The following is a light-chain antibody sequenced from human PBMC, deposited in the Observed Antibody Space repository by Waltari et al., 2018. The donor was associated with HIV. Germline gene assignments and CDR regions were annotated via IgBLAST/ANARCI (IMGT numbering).Light chain of an antibody. J-gene: IGLJ2*01. Sequence: QSVLTQPPSVSGAPGQRVTISCTGSSSNIRAGYDVHWYQPLPGTAPKLLIYGNSNRPSGVPDRFSGSKSGTSASLAITGLQAEDEADYYCQSYDSSLYVVFGGGTKLTVL. CDR1: SSNIRAGYD. CDR3: QSYDSSLYVV. CDR2: GNS. V-gene: IGLV1-40*01.